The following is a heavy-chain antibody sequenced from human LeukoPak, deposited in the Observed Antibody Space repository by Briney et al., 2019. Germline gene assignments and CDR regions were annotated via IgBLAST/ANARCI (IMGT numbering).Heavy chain of an antibody. CDR1: GFTFSSYW. D-gene: IGHD3-22*01. J-gene: IGHJ4*02. Sequence: GGSLRLSCAASGFTFSSYWMSWVRQAPGKGLEWVANIKQGGSEKYYVDSVKGRFTISRDNAKNSLYLQMNSLRAEDTAVYYCAGDYYDSSGYYCGRGDYWGQGTLVTVSA. CDR2: IKQGGSEK. V-gene: IGHV3-7*01. CDR3: AGDYYDSSGYYCGRGDY.